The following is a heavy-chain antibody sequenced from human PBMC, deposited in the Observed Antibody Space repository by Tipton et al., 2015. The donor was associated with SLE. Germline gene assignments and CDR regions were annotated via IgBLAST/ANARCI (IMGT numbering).Heavy chain of an antibody. J-gene: IGHJ4*02. Sequence: TLSLTCTVSGFSISSSSYTWGWIRQPPGKGLEWIGTIHYSGTTYYNPSLRSRVTISVDTSKNQFSLKISSVTAADTALYYCATGYCSGGRCHPSEQYFDYWGQGTLVTVSS. CDR3: ATGYCSGGRCHPSEQYFDY. CDR1: GFSISSSSYT. D-gene: IGHD2-15*01. CDR2: IHYSGTT. V-gene: IGHV4-39*07.